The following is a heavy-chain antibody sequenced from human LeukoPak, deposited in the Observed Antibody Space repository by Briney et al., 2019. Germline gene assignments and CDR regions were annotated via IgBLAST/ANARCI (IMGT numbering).Heavy chain of an antibody. D-gene: IGHD3-10*01. V-gene: IGHV3-23*01. Sequence: GGSLRLSCAASGFTFSSYAMSWVRQAPGKGLEWVSAISGSGGSTYYADSVKGRFTISRDNSKNTLYLQMNSLRVEDTDVYYCAKLASITMVGGVIDYWGQGTLVTVSS. CDR1: GFTFSSYA. CDR2: ISGSGGST. J-gene: IGHJ4*02. CDR3: AKLASITMVGGVIDY.